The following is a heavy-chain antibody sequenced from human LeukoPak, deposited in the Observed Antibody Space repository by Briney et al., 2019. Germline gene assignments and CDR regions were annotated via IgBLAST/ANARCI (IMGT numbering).Heavy chain of an antibody. CDR1: GGSISNYF. D-gene: IGHD2-21*02. V-gene: IGHV4-4*07. CDR2: IYSSGST. Sequence: SETLSLTCSVSGGSISNYFWSWIRQPAGKGLEWIGRIYSSGSTNYNPSLKSRVTMSVDTSKNQFSLKLSSVTAADTAVYYCARVSPIFCGGDCYNYFDYWGQGTLVTVSS. CDR3: ARVSPIFCGGDCYNYFDY. J-gene: IGHJ4*02.